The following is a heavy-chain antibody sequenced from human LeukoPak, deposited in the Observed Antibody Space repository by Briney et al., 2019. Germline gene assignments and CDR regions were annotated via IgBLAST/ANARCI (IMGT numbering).Heavy chain of an antibody. CDR1: GGSISSGDYY. J-gene: IGHJ5*02. Sequence: PSQTLSLTCTVSGGSISSGDYYWSWLRQPPGKGLEWIAYMYYSGSTYYNPSLKSRVTMSADTPKNQLSLKLSSVTAADTAVYYCARPYYYDSRIDPWGQGILVTVSS. CDR2: MYYSGST. V-gene: IGHV4-30-4*01. CDR3: ARPYYYDSRIDP. D-gene: IGHD3-22*01.